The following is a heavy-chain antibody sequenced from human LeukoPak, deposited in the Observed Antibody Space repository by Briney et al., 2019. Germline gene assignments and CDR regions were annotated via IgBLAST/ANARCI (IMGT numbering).Heavy chain of an antibody. D-gene: IGHD6-19*01. CDR3: ARDLNMGYSSGRYSWGTGSSNDY. J-gene: IGHJ4*02. V-gene: IGHV1-69*06. Sequence: SVKVSCKASGGTFSSYAISWVRQAPGQGLEWMGGIIPIFGTAKYSQKFQGRVTITADKSTSTDYMELSSLRSEDTAVYYCARDLNMGYSSGRYSWGTGSSNDYWGQGTLVTVSS. CDR2: IIPIFGTA. CDR1: GGTFSSYA.